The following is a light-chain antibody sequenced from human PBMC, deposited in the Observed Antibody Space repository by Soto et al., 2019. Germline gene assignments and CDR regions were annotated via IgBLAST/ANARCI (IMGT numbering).Light chain of an antibody. CDR2: GAS. V-gene: IGKV3-15*01. CDR1: QSISDT. J-gene: IGKJ1*01. Sequence: VLSQSPAILSLSPGGRATLSCRASQSISDTLAWYQQKPGQAPRLLIHGASTRATGFPARFSGSGSGTDFTLTISSLQSEDFAVYYCQQYNNWPWTFGQGTKVDIK. CDR3: QQYNNWPWT.